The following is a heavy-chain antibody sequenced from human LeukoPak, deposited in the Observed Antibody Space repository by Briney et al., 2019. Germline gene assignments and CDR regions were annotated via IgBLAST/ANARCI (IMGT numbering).Heavy chain of an antibody. CDR3: ARGKLSTHDFGAVIIGLDY. CDR1: GGSFSGYY. D-gene: IGHD3-3*01. V-gene: IGHV4-34*01. J-gene: IGHJ4*02. Sequence: EPSETLTLTCAVYGGSFSGYYWSWIRQPPGKGLEWIGEINHSGSTNYNPSLKSRVTISVDTSNNQFSLKMSSVTAADTAVYYCARGKLSTHDFGAVIIGLDYWGQGTLVTVSS. CDR2: INHSGST.